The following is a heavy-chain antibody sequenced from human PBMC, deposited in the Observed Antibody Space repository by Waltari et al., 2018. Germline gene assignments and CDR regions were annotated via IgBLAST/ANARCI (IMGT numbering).Heavy chain of an antibody. V-gene: IGHV4-38-2*01. CDR1: GYSITSTYY. J-gene: IGHJ4*02. CDR2: IYPSGST. D-gene: IGHD6-13*01. Sequence: QVQLQESGPGLVKPSETLSLTCAVSGYSITSTYYWGWIRQPPGKGLEWIGTIYPSGSTYYNPSLKSRVTIFVDTSKNQFSLKLSSVTAADTALYYCARLNSWYGLNWGQGTLVTVSS. CDR3: ARLNSWYGLN.